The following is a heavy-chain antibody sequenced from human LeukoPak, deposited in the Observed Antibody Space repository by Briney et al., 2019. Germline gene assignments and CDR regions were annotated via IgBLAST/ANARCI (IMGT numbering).Heavy chain of an antibody. CDR1: GGTFSSYA. CDR3: ARERDCSGGSCPFDY. J-gene: IGHJ4*02. Sequence: SVKVSCKASGGTFSSYAISWVRQAPGQGLEWMGRIIPIFGTANYAQKFQGRFTITTDESTSTAYMELSSLRSEDTAVYYCARERDCSGGSCPFDYWGQGTLVTVSS. V-gene: IGHV1-69*05. D-gene: IGHD2-15*01. CDR2: IIPIFGTA.